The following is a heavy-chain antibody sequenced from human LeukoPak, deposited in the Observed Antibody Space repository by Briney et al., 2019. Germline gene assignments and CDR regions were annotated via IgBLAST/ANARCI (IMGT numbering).Heavy chain of an antibody. J-gene: IGHJ6*02. CDR3: ARGARCSSTSCYTVVYYYYGMDV. Sequence: SETLSLTCAVYGGSFSGYYWSWTRQPPGKGLEWIGEINHSGSTNYNPSLKSRVTISVDTSKNQFSLKLSSVTAADTAVYYCARGARCSSTSCYTVVYYYYGMDVWGQGTTVTVSS. D-gene: IGHD2-2*02. CDR2: INHSGST. CDR1: GGSFSGYY. V-gene: IGHV4-34*01.